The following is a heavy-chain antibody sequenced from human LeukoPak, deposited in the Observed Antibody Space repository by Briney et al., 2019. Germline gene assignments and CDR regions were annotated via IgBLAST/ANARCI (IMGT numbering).Heavy chain of an antibody. Sequence: GGSLRLSCAASGFTFGSYSMNWVRQAPGKGLEWVSSISITSSYIYYADSVKGRFSISRDNAKNSLYLQMNSLRAEDTAVYYCARGIARGVYAIPSDYWGQGTLVTVSS. J-gene: IGHJ4*02. V-gene: IGHV3-21*01. D-gene: IGHD2-8*01. CDR1: GFTFGSYS. CDR3: ARGIARGVYAIPSDY. CDR2: ISITSSYI.